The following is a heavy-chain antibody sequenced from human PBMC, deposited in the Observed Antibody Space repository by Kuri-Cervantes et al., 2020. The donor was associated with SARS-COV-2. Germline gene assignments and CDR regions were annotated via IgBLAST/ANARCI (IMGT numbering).Heavy chain of an antibody. D-gene: IGHD3-10*01. Sequence: GGSLRLSCAASGFTFRSCWMSWVRQAPGKGLEWVAAIKPEGGEKHYVDSVRGRFTISRDDAKNSQYLQMNSLRAEDTAVYYCASLDHGLGSYYHTFPHDYWGLGTQVTVSS. CDR2: IKPEGGEK. V-gene: IGHV3-7*01. J-gene: IGHJ4*02. CDR3: ASLDHGLGSYYHTFPHDY. CDR1: GFTFRSCW.